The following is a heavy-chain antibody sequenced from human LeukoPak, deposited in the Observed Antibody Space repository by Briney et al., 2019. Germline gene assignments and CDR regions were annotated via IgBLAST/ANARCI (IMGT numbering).Heavy chain of an antibody. J-gene: IGHJ4*02. D-gene: IGHD3-10*01. V-gene: IGHV3-23*01. CDR2: ISGSGGST. CDR3: AKYLYPMVRGVPTH. Sequence: GVSLRLSCAASGFTFSSYAMSWVRQAPGKGLEWVSAISGSGGSTYYADSVKGRFTISRDNSKNTLYLQMNSLRAEDTAVYYCAKYLYPMVRGVPTHWGQGTLVTVSS. CDR1: GFTFSSYA.